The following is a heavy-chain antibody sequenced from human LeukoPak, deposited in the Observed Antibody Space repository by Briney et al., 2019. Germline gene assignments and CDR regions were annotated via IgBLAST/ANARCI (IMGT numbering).Heavy chain of an antibody. CDR1: GYSFTNYW. CDR3: ARLWYYYRSGSYYNDEIPLDY. D-gene: IGHD3-10*01. CDR2: IYPGDSDT. Sequence: GESLKISCKGSGYSFTNYWIGWVRQMPGKGLEWMGIIYPGDSDTRYSPSFQGQVTISADKSISTAYLQWSSLKASDTATYYCARLWYYYRSGSYYNDEIPLDYWGQGTLVTVSS. J-gene: IGHJ4*02. V-gene: IGHV5-51*01.